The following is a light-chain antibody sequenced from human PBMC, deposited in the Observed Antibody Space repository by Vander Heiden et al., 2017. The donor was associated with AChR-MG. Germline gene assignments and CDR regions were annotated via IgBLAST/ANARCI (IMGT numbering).Light chain of an antibody. J-gene: IGLJ2*01. CDR3: NSRDSSGNHGVV. V-gene: IGLV3-19*01. CDR2: GKN. CDR1: SLRSYY. Sequence: SSELTQDPAVSVALGQTVRITCQGDSLRSYYASWYQQNPGQAPVLVIYGKNNRPSGIPDRFSGSSSGNTASLTITGAQAEDEADYYGNSRDSSGNHGVVFGGGTKLTVL.